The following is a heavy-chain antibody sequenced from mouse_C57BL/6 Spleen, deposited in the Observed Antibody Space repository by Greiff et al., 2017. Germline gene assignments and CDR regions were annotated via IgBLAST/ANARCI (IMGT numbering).Heavy chain of an antibody. Sequence: EVQVVESEGGLVQPGSSMKLSCTASGFTFSDYYMAWVRQVPEKGLEWVANINYDGSSTYYLDSLKSRFIISRDTAKNILYLQMSSLKSEDTATYDCARGSLRPHYFDYWGQGTTLTVSS. J-gene: IGHJ2*01. D-gene: IGHD3-2*02. CDR2: INYDGSST. CDR3: ARGSLRPHYFDY. V-gene: IGHV5-16*01. CDR1: GFTFSDYY.